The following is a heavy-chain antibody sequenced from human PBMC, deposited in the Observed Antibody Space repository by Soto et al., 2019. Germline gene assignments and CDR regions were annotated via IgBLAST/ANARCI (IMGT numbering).Heavy chain of an antibody. CDR1: GFSFSNYE. V-gene: IGHV3-48*03. J-gene: IGHJ4*02. D-gene: IGHD3-16*01. CDR2: IGLSGDTI. CDR3: ARESFSASPNFFDY. Sequence: PGGSLRLSCAASGFSFSNYEMNWVRQAPGKGLEWIAYIGLSGDTIYYADSVKGRFTISRDHAKNSLELQMNSLRADDTALYYCARESFSASPNFFDYWGRGTQVTVSS.